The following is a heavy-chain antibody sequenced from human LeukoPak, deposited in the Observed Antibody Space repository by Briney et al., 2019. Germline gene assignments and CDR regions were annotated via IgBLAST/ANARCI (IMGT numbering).Heavy chain of an antibody. CDR3: AKLYWSGYDVAYADY. D-gene: IGHD5-12*01. J-gene: IGHJ4*02. Sequence: TGGSLRLSCAASGFTFSSYGMHWVRQAPGKGLEWVAVILYDGSNKYYADSVKGRFTISRDNSKNTLYLQMSSLRAEDTAVYYCAKLYWSGYDVAYADYWGQGTLVTVSS. CDR1: GFTFSSYG. V-gene: IGHV3-30*18. CDR2: ILYDGSNK.